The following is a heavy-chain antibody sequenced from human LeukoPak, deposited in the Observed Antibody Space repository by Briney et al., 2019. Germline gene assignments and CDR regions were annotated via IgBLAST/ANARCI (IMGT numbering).Heavy chain of an antibody. J-gene: IGHJ4*02. Sequence: PGGSLRLSCAASGFTFSSYEMNWVRQAPGKGLEWVSYISSSGSTIYYADSVKGRFTISRDNAKNSLYLQMNSLRAEDTAVYYCARDVLAVAAFIFDYWGQGTLVTVSS. V-gene: IGHV3-48*03. CDR2: ISSSGSTI. CDR1: GFTFSSYE. D-gene: IGHD6-19*01. CDR3: ARDVLAVAAFIFDY.